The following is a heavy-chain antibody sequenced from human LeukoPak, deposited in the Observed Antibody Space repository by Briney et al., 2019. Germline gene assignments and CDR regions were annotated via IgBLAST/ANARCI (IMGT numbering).Heavy chain of an antibody. Sequence: PGGSLRLSCAASGFTFSSYWMSWVRQAPGKGLEWVANIKQDGSEKYYVDSVKGRFTISRDNAKNSLYLQMNSLRAEDTAVYYCAADYLPYSSEWYSFGYSYYGMDVWGQGTTVTVSS. D-gene: IGHD6-25*01. J-gene: IGHJ6*02. CDR1: GFTFSSYW. V-gene: IGHV3-7*01. CDR2: IKQDGSEK. CDR3: AADYLPYSSEWYSFGYSYYGMDV.